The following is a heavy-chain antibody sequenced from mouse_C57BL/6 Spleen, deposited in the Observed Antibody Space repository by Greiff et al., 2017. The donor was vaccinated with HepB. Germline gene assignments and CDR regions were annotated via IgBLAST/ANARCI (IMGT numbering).Heavy chain of an antibody. V-gene: IGHV2-5*01. CDR3: AKNGGLGLNYFDY. J-gene: IGHJ2*01. CDR2: IWRGGST. Sequence: QVQLKESGPGLVQPSQSLSITCTVSGFSLTSYGVHWVRQSPGKGLEWLGVIWRGGSTDYNAAFMSRLSITKDNSKSQVFFKMNSLQADDTAIYYCAKNGGLGLNYFDYWGQGTTLTVSS. CDR1: GFSLTSYG. D-gene: IGHD4-1*01.